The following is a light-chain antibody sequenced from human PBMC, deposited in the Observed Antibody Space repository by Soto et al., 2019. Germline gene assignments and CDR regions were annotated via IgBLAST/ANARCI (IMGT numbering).Light chain of an antibody. V-gene: IGKV1-5*01. Sequence: IPMTQSPSTLSTSVGDRVTITCRASQNVNKWLAWFQQKPGKVPKLLIFDASTLQTGVPSRFGGGGSGTEFTLTISGLQPDDFATYYCQQYNSYSPWTFGPLTNVDI. CDR1: QNVNKW. CDR3: QQYNSYSPWT. J-gene: IGKJ1*01. CDR2: DAS.